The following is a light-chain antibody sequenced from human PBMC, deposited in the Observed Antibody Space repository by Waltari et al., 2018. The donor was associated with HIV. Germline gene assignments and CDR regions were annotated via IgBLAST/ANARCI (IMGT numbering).Light chain of an antibody. V-gene: IGLV1-44*01. Sequence: QSVLTQPPSASGTPGQRVTISCSGGASTIGTNPVQWYQHFPGTAPKLLIYSSNQVSSGVPARFSASKSGTSASLTISGLQSEDEAHYFCATWDDTGDGPMVFGRGTKLTVV. J-gene: IGLJ2*01. CDR2: SSN. CDR1: ASTIGTNP. CDR3: ATWDDTGDGPMV.